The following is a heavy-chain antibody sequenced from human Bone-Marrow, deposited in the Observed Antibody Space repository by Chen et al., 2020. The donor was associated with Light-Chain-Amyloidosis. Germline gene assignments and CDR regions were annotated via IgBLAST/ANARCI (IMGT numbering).Heavy chain of an antibody. CDR2: IKYDGSAT. V-gene: IGHV3-7*01. CDR1: GFSFNVYA. CDR3: ARRFSSNWGNWYFDL. J-gene: IGHJ2*01. D-gene: IGHD6-13*01. Sequence: EVQLVESGGGRVKPGGSLRLYGVASGFSFNVYAMNWVRQAPGKGLEWVANIKYDGSATYYVDSVKCRFLISRDNAKKSLYLQMNSLRVEDTAVYYCARRFSSNWGNWYFDLWGRGTLVTFSS.